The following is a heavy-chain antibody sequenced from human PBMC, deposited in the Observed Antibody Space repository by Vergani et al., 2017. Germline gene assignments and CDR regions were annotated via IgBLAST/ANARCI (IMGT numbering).Heavy chain of an antibody. CDR2: IYTSGIT. D-gene: IGHD3-10*01. CDR3: ARVNYYGSGYYYHYMDV. J-gene: IGHJ6*03. Sequence: QVQLQESGPGLVKPSQTLSLTCTVSGGSITSDNYYWSWIRQPAGKGLEWIGRIYTSGITNYNPSLKRRVTISLDTSKNHFSLKLSSVTAADTALYYCARVNYYGSGYYYHYMDVWGKGTTVTVSS. V-gene: IGHV4-61*02. CDR1: GGSITSDNYY.